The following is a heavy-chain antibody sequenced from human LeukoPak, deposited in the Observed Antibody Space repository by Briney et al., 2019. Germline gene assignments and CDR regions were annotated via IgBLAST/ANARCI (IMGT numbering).Heavy chain of an antibody. J-gene: IGHJ4*02. CDR2: IYYSGST. CDR3: ARGDRDCSSTSCYXXXDY. V-gene: IGHV4-39*01. D-gene: IGHD2-2*01. Sequence: SETLSLTCTVSGGSISSSSYSWGWIRQPPGKGLEWIGSIYYSGSTYYNPSLKSRVTISVDTSKNQFSLKLSSVTAADTAVYYCARGDRDCSSTSCYXXXDYWGQGTLXTVSS. CDR1: GGSISSSSYS.